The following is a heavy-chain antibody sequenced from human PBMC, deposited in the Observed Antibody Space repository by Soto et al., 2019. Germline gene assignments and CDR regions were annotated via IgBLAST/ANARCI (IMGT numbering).Heavy chain of an antibody. CDR1: GFTFSSYA. J-gene: IGHJ4*02. CDR2: ISGSGGST. V-gene: IGHV3-23*01. Sequence: EVQLLESGGGLVQPGGSLRLSCAASGFTFSSYAMRWGRQAPGKGLEWVSAISGSGGSTYYADSVKGRFTISRDNSKNTLYLQMNSLRAEDTAVYYCARRGSGSYYDYWGQGTLVTVSS. CDR3: ARRGSGSYYDY. D-gene: IGHD1-26*01.